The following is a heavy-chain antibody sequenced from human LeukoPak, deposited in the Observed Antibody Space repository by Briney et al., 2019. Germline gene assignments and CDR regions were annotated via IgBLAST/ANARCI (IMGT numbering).Heavy chain of an antibody. CDR3: ARVPQGEYNWFDP. CDR2: INTDGSRT. D-gene: IGHD3-16*01. J-gene: IGHJ5*02. CDR1: GLTFSGYW. Sequence: GGARRVSCVASGLTFSGYWMHWVRQAPGRGLVWVSRINTDGSRTSYADSVKGRFTISRDNAKKTVYLQMNSLRAEDTALYYCARVPQGEYNWFDPWGQGTLVTVSS. V-gene: IGHV3-74*01.